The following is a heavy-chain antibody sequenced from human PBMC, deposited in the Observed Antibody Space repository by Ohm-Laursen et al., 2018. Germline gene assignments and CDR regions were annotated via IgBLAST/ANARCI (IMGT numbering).Heavy chain of an antibody. Sequence: SLRLSCAASAFSFSTYDMHWVRQPTGKGLEWVSGIGRGGDTHYADSVKGRFTISRENVKGSLYLQMNSLRAGDTAVYYCAREVSDDLGYYGMDVWGQGTTVTVSS. CDR1: AFSFSTYD. J-gene: IGHJ6*02. CDR2: IGRGGDT. CDR3: AREVSDDLGYYGMDV. D-gene: IGHD3-3*01. V-gene: IGHV3-13*01.